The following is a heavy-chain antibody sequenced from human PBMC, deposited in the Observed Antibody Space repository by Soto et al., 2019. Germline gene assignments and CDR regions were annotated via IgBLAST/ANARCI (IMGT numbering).Heavy chain of an antibody. J-gene: IGHJ4*02. D-gene: IGHD6-19*01. CDR2: IYSGGST. CDR1: GFTVSSNY. CDR3: ARGREYSSGWTFDY. Sequence: EVQLVESGGGLVQPGGSLRLSCAASGFTVSSNYMSWVRQAPGKGLEWVSVIYSGGSTYYADSVKGRFTISRHNSKNTLYLQMNSLRAEDTAVYYCARGREYSSGWTFDYWGQGTLVTVSS. V-gene: IGHV3-53*04.